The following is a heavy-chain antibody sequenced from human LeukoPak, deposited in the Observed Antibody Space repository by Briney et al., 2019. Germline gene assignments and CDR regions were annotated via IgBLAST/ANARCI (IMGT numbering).Heavy chain of an antibody. J-gene: IGHJ3*02. Sequence: GGSLRLSCAASGFTFSSYAMTWVRQAPGKGLEWASGICGSDGRTYYADSVKGRFTISRDNAKNSLYLQMNSLRAEDTALYHCARVAYYDFWSGYYGAFDIWGQGTMVTVSS. CDR1: GFTFSSYA. D-gene: IGHD3-3*01. V-gene: IGHV3-23*01. CDR2: ICGSDGRT. CDR3: ARVAYYDFWSGYYGAFDI.